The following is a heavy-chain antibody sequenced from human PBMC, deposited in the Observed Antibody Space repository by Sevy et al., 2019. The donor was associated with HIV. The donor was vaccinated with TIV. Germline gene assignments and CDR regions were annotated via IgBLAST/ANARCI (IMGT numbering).Heavy chain of an antibody. CDR1: GGSINSDY. Sequence: SETLSLTCTVSGGSINSDYWNWIRQPPGKGLEWIGYVYYTGGTNYNPSFKNRVTISVDRTKNQFSLKLTSVTAADTAVDDCARRNDFDIWGQGTMVTVSS. J-gene: IGHJ3*02. CDR3: ARRNDFDI. CDR2: VYYTGGT. V-gene: IGHV4-59*08.